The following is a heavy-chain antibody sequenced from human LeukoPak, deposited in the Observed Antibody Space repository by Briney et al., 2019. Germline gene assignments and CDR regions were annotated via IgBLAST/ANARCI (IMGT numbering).Heavy chain of an antibody. D-gene: IGHD5-12*01. CDR2: ISAYNGDT. Sequence: GASVKVSCKASGYTFTNYGLSWVRQAPGQGLEWMGWISAYNGDTQYPKKFQGRVTMTSDTSTNTAYMELRSLRSDDTAVYYCARDLNSWLKTDSWGQGTLVTVS. V-gene: IGHV1-18*01. J-gene: IGHJ4*02. CDR1: GYTFTNYG. CDR3: ARDLNSWLKTDS.